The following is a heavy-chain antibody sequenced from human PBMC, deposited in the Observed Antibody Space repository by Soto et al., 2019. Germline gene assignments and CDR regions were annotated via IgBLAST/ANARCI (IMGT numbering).Heavy chain of an antibody. CDR3: ARDATSIAAADMTVGYNWFDP. V-gene: IGHV1-69*13. CDR2: IIPIFGTA. Sequence: SVKVSCKASGGTFSSYAIGWVRQAPGQGLEWMGGIIPIFGTANYAQKFQGRVTITADESTSTAYMELSSLRSEDTAVYYCARDATSIAAADMTVGYNWFDPWGQGTLVTVSS. CDR1: GGTFSSYA. D-gene: IGHD6-13*01. J-gene: IGHJ5*02.